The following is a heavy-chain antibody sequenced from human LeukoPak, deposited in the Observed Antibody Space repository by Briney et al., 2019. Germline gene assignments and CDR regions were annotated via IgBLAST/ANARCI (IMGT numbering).Heavy chain of an antibody. CDR3: ARAGRWLPGGYY. J-gene: IGHJ4*02. CDR2: IYTSGST. D-gene: IGHD3-10*01. CDR1: GGSFSGYY. Sequence: KPSETLSLTCAVYGGSFSGYYWSWIRQPAGKGLEWIGRIYTSGSTNYNPSLKSRVTIAIDTSKNQFSLKLSSVTAADTAVYYCARAGRWLPGGYYWGQGTLVTVSS. V-gene: IGHV4-59*10.